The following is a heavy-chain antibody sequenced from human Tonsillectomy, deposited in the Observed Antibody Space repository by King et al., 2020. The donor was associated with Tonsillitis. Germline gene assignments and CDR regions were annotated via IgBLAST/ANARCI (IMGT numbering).Heavy chain of an antibody. Sequence: QLVQSGAEVKKPGSSVKVSCKVSGGTFTTYAITWVRQAPGQGLEWMGDIIPIFGRANYAQKFQGRVTITADESTSTAYMELNRLRSEDTAVYYCARDLDGMDVWGQGTTVTVSS. J-gene: IGHJ6*02. CDR1: GGTFTTYA. V-gene: IGHV1-69*12. CDR3: ARDLDGMDV. CDR2: IIPIFGRA.